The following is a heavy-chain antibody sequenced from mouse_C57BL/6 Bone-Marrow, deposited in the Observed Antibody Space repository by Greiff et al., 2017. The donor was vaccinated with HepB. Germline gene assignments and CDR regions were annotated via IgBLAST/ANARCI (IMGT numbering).Heavy chain of an antibody. V-gene: IGHV1-55*01. CDR2: IYPGSGST. D-gene: IGHD1-1*01. J-gene: IGHJ2*01. Sequence: QVQLQQPGAELVKPGASVKMSCKASGYTFTSYWITWVKQRPGQGLEWIGDIYPGSGSTNYNEKFKSKATLTVDTSSSTAYMQLSSLTSEDSAVYYCALLITTVVATENYFDYWGQGTTLTVSS. CDR3: ALLITTVVATENYFDY. CDR1: GYTFTSYW.